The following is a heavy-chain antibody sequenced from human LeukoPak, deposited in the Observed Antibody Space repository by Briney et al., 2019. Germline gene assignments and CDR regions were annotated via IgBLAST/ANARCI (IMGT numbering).Heavy chain of an antibody. D-gene: IGHD3-22*01. CDR1: GFTFSSYA. CDR3: AKDVAYYYDSSGYYLQEVDDY. J-gene: IGHJ4*02. CDR2: ISGSGGST. Sequence: GGSLRLSCAASGFTFSSYAMSWVRQAPGKGLEWVSAISGSGGSTYYADSVKGRFTISRDNSKNTLYLQMNSLRAEDTAVYYCAKDVAYYYDSSGYYLQEVDDYWGQGTLVTVSS. V-gene: IGHV3-23*01.